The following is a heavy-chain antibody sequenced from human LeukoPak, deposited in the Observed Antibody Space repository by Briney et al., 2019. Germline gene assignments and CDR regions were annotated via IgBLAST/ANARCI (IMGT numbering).Heavy chain of an antibody. V-gene: IGHV3-23*01. CDR2: ISGSGGST. CDR1: GFTFSSYA. Sequence: PGGSLRLSCAASGFTFSSYAMSWVRQAPGKGLEWVSAISGSGGSTYYADSVKGRFTIPRDNSKNTLYLQMNSLRAEDTAVYYCAKDPYCSSTSCYTNVAEYFQHWGQGTLVTVSS. D-gene: IGHD2-2*02. CDR3: AKDPYCSSTSCYTNVAEYFQH. J-gene: IGHJ1*01.